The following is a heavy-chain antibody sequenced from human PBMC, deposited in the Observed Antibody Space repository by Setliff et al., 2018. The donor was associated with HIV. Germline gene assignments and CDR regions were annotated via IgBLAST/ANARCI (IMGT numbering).Heavy chain of an antibody. CDR3: ARVDVGTVFEY. CDR2: IYTSGST. CDR1: GGSISSGSYY. Sequence: SETLSLTCTVSGGSISSGSYYWSWIRQPAGKGLEWIGRIYTSGSTNYNPSLKSRVTMSVDTSKNQFSLNLSSVTAADTAVYYCARVDVGTVFEYWGQGKLVTVSS. J-gene: IGHJ4*02. D-gene: IGHD1-1*01. V-gene: IGHV4-61*02.